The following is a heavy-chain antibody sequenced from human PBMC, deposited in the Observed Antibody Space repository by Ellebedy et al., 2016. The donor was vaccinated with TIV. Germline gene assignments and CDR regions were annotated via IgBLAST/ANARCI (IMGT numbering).Heavy chain of an antibody. Sequence: GESLKISCAASGFTFSTYSMNWVRQAPGKGLEWLSYISGGGGTTDYAASVKGRFTISRDNSKNTLYLQMNSLRAEDTAVYYCAKDLVAVTASAFDFWGQGTMVTVSS. J-gene: IGHJ3*01. CDR1: GFTFSTYS. V-gene: IGHV3-23*01. CDR3: AKDLVAVTASAFDF. CDR2: ISGGGGTT. D-gene: IGHD2-21*02.